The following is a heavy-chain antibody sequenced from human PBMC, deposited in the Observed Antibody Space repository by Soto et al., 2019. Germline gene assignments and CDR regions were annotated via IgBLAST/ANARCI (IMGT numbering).Heavy chain of an antibody. J-gene: IGHJ4*02. CDR1: VESISIYY. Sequence: KASETLSLTCTVSVESISIYYWSWIRQPPGKGLEWIGYIYYSGSTNYNPSLKSRVTISVDTSKNQFSLKLSSVTAADTAVYYCARDPGGPADYWGQGTLVTVSS. D-gene: IGHD2-15*01. V-gene: IGHV4-59*01. CDR2: IYYSGST. CDR3: ARDPGGPADY.